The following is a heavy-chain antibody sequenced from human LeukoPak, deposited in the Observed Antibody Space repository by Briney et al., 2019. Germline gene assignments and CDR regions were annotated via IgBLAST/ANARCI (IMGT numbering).Heavy chain of an antibody. D-gene: IGHD3-16*01. CDR1: GGSISSYY. CDR2: IYYSGST. V-gene: IGHV4-59*01. CDR3: ARDSIMFTPGAFDI. J-gene: IGHJ3*02. Sequence: SETLSLTCTVSGGSISSYYWSWIRQPPGKGLEWIGYIYYSGSTNYNPSLKSRVTISVDTSKNQFSLKLSSVTAADAAVYYCARDSIMFTPGAFDIWGQGTMVTVSS.